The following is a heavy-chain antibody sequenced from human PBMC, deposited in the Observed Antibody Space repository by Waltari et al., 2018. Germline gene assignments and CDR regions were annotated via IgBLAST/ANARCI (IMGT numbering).Heavy chain of an antibody. CDR3: ARARRYGDYSWFDP. CDR2: INAYNGNT. CDR1: GYTFTSYA. J-gene: IGHJ5*02. D-gene: IGHD4-17*01. Sequence: QVQLVQSGAEVKKPGASVKVSCKASGYTFTSYAMHWVRQAPGQRLEWMGWINAYNGNTNYAQKLQGRVTMTTDTSTSTAYMELRSLRSDDTAVYYCARARRYGDYSWFDPWGQGTLVTVSS. V-gene: IGHV1-3*01.